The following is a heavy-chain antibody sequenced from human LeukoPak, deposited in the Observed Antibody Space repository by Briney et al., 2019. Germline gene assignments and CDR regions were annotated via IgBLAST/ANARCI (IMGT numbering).Heavy chain of an antibody. CDR3: AKVIAARHFDY. Sequence: GGSLRLSCAASGFTVSNTYMSWVRQAPGKGLEWVSLIYSGGSTYYADSVKGRFTISRDNSMNTMFLQMNSLRAEDTAVYYCAKVIAARHFDYWGQGTLVTVSS. J-gene: IGHJ4*02. V-gene: IGHV3-66*01. CDR2: IYSGGST. D-gene: IGHD6-6*01. CDR1: GFTVSNTY.